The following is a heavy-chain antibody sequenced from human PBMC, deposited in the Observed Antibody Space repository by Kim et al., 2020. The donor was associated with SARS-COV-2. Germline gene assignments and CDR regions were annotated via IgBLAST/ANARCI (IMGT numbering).Heavy chain of an antibody. Sequence: KSRVTISVDTSKNQFSLKLSSVTAADTAVYYCARHWIVGELVTPGFGGVYWGQGTLVTVSS. D-gene: IGHD1-26*01. J-gene: IGHJ4*02. V-gene: IGHV4-39*01. CDR3: ARHWIVGELVTPGFGGVY.